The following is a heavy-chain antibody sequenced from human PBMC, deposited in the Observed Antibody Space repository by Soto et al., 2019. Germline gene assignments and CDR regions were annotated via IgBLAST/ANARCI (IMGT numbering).Heavy chain of an antibody. CDR3: ASYVLLWFGEFRDY. Sequence: SETLSLTCTVSGGSISSSSYYWGWIRQPPGKGLEWIGSIYYSGSTYYNPSLKRRVTISVDTAKNQFSLKLSSVTAADTAVYYCASYVLLWFGEFRDYWGQGTLVTVS. CDR2: IYYSGST. V-gene: IGHV4-39*01. CDR1: GGSISSSSYY. J-gene: IGHJ4*02. D-gene: IGHD3-10*01.